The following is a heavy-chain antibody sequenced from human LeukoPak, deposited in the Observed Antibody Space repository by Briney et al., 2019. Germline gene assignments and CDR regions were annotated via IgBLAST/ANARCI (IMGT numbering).Heavy chain of an antibody. J-gene: IGHJ4*02. V-gene: IGHV1-69*13. CDR3: ARKPFIKKPHPLDY. Sequence: ASVKVSCKASGGTFSSYAISWVRQAPGQGLEWMGGIIPIFGTANYAQKFQGRVTITADESTSTAYMELSSLRSEDTAVSYCARKPFIKKPHPLDYWGQGTLVTVSS. CDR1: GGTFSSYA. D-gene: IGHD3-10*01. CDR2: IIPIFGTA.